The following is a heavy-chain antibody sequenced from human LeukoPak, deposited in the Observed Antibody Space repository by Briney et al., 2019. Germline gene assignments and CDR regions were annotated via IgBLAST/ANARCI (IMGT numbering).Heavy chain of an antibody. D-gene: IGHD2-21*01. J-gene: IGHJ4*02. Sequence: SETLSLTCTVSGGSISSYYWSWIRQPPGKGLEWIGYIYYSGSTNYNPSLKSRVTISVDTSKNQFSLKLSSVTAADTAVYYCAKFLFTDPATLYFDYWGQGTLVTVSS. CDR1: GGSISSYY. V-gene: IGHV4-59*01. CDR2: IYYSGST. CDR3: AKFLFTDPATLYFDY.